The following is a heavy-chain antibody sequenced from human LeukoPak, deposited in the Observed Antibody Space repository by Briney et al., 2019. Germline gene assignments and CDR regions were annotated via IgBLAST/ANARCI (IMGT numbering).Heavy chain of an antibody. D-gene: IGHD2/OR15-2a*01. CDR2: IKSDGSGT. CDR3: AKDYFGSIDY. CDR1: GFTFSVSW. Sequence: GRSLRLSCTASGFTFSVSWMHWVRQAPGKGLVWVSVIKSDGSGTAYADSVKGRFTISRDDAKNTVYLQMNSLRADDTAMYYCAKDYFGSIDYWGQGTLVTVSS. V-gene: IGHV3-74*01. J-gene: IGHJ4*02.